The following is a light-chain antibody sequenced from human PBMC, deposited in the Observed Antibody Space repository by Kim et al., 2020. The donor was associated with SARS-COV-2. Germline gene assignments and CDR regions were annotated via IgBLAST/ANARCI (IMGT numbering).Light chain of an antibody. CDR1: SSEIGSGYD. J-gene: IGLJ2*01. V-gene: IGLV1-40*01. CDR3: QSCDRSLSAV. Sequence: GQRVTISCTRSSSEIGSGYDVHWYQHLPGTAPRLLIYGNTNRPSGVPDRFSASRSGTSASLTITGLQPEDEADYYCQSCDRSLSAVFGGGTQLTVL. CDR2: GNT.